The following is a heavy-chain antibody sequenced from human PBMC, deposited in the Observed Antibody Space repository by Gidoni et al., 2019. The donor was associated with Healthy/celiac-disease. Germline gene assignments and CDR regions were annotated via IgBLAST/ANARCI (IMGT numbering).Heavy chain of an antibody. V-gene: IGHV4-31*03. CDR3: ARALTASGWKKIDY. CDR2: IYYSGST. J-gene: IGHJ4*02. Sequence: QVQLQESGPGLVKPSQTLSLTCTVPGGPISSGGYYWSWIRPHPGKGLGWIGYIYYSGSTYYNPSLKSRVTISVDTSKNQFSLKLSSVTAADTAVYYCARALTASGWKKIDYWGQGTLVTVSS. D-gene: IGHD6-19*01. CDR1: GGPISSGGYY.